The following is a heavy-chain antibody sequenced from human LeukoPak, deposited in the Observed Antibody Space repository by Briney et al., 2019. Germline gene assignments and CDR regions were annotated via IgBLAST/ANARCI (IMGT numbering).Heavy chain of an antibody. CDR2: VHYSGST. Sequence: PSETLSLTCSVSGGSISSSSYFWGWIRQPPGKGLEWIASVHYSGSTYYNPSLKSRATISVDTSKNQFSLKLSSVTAADTAVYFCARQLYVSGSYYAPMDVWGKGTTVTISS. CDR1: GGSISSSSYF. CDR3: ARQLYVSGSYYAPMDV. J-gene: IGHJ6*03. V-gene: IGHV4-39*01. D-gene: IGHD3-10*01.